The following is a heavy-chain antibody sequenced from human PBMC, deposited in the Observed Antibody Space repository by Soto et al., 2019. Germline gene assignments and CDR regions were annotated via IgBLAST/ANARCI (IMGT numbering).Heavy chain of an antibody. CDR1: GYTFTGYY. CDR2: INPNSGGT. J-gene: IGHJ3*02. Sequence: QVQLVQSGAEVKKPGASVKVSCKASGYTFTGYYMHWVRQAPGQGLEWMGWINPNSGGTNYAQKFQGRVTITADESTSTAYMELSSLRSEDTAVYYCARTIPSSGYYHHDAFDIWGQGTMVTVSS. V-gene: IGHV1-2*02. D-gene: IGHD3-22*01. CDR3: ARTIPSSGYYHHDAFDI.